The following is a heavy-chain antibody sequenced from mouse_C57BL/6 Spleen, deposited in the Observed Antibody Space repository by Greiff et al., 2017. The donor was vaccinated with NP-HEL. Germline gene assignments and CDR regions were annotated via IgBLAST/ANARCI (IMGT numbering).Heavy chain of an antibody. CDR1: GYTFTDYE. D-gene: IGHD1-1*01. CDR3: TKRDYGSSY. Sequence: VQLQQSGAELVRPGASVTLSCKASGYTFTDYEMHWVKQTPVHGLEWIGAIDPETGGTAYNQKFKGKAILTADKSSSTAYMELRSLTSEDSAVYYCTKRDYGSSYWGQGTTLTVSS. CDR2: IDPETGGT. V-gene: IGHV1-15*01. J-gene: IGHJ2*01.